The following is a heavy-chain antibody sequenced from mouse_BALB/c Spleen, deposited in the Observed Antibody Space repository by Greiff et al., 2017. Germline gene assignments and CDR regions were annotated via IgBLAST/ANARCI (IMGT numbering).Heavy chain of an antibody. CDR2: IDPANGNT. CDR1: GFNIKDTY. D-gene: IGHD2-2*01. J-gene: IGHJ4*01. V-gene: IGHV14-3*02. CDR3: ARSDGYDGDAMDY. Sequence: VQLKQSGAELVKPGASVKLSCTASGFNIKDTYMHWVKQRPEQGLEWIGRIDPANGNTKYDPKFQGKATITADTSSNTAYLQLSSLTSEDTAVYYCARSDGYDGDAMDYWGQGTSVTVSS.